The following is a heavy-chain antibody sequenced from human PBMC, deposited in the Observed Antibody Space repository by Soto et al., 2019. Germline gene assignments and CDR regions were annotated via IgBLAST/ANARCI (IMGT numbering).Heavy chain of an antibody. CDR3: AGYCSGGSCWYFDL. CDR1: GFTFSSYW. D-gene: IGHD2-15*01. V-gene: IGHV3-74*01. Sequence: GGSLRLSCAASGFTFSSYWMHWVRQAPGKGLVWVSRINSDGSSTSYADSVKGRFTISRDNAKNTLYLQMNSLRAEDTAVYYCAGYCSGGSCWYFDLWGRGTLVTVSS. CDR2: INSDGSST. J-gene: IGHJ2*01.